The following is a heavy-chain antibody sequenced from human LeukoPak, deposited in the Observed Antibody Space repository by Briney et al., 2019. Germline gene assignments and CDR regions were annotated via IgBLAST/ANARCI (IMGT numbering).Heavy chain of an antibody. CDR3: ARSYGYDSRGHYSPCDY. D-gene: IGHD3-22*01. Sequence: MSSETLSLTCTVSGGPISISSYYWGWVRQPPGKGLEWNGSIYYSGITYYISSLTSLVTISVDTSKNQFSLKLISVTAADTAVYYCARSYGYDSRGHYSPCDYWGQGTLVTVSS. V-gene: IGHV4-39*01. J-gene: IGHJ4*02. CDR2: IYYSGIT. CDR1: GGPISISSYY.